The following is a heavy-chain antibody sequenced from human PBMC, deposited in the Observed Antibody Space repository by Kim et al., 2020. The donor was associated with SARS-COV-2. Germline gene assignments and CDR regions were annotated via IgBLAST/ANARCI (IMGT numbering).Heavy chain of an antibody. V-gene: IGHV1-3*01. Sequence: ASVKVSCKASGYTFTSYAMHWVRQAPGQRLEWMGWINAGNGNTKYSQKFQGRVTITRDTSASTAYMELSSLRSEDTAVYYCASDIDYYYGSGSYYNNYYGMDVWGQGTTVTVSS. D-gene: IGHD3-10*01. CDR2: INAGNGNT. CDR1: GYTFTSYA. J-gene: IGHJ6*02. CDR3: ASDIDYYYGSGSYYNNYYGMDV.